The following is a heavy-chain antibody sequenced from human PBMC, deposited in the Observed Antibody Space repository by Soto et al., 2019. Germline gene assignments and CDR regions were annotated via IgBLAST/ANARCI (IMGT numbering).Heavy chain of an antibody. J-gene: IGHJ4*02. CDR2: ISAYNGNK. V-gene: IGHV1-18*01. Sequence: QVQLVQSGPEVKKPGASVMVSCKGSGYTFTSYGISWVRRAPGQGLEWVGWISAYNGNKNYAQNLQDRVSLTTDTPTNTAYMELRSLTSDDTAVYFCVRIRHGNDLRYFDFWGQGTLVTVSS. CDR1: GYTFTSYG. D-gene: IGHD1-1*01. CDR3: VRIRHGNDLRYFDF.